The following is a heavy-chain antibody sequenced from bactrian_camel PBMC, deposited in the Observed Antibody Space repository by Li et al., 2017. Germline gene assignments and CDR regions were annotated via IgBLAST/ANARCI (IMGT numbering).Heavy chain of an antibody. Sequence: HVQLVESGGGSVQAGGPLRLSCAFSGYTYSGHCMGWFRQAPGKEREGVAIIGSSGSTGYADSVKGRFTISRDSAKRTLYLQMNNLVIEDTAVYFYAADCTFQALLNPGMNSHYWGQGTQVTVS. V-gene: IGHV3S55*01. D-gene: IGHD3*01. J-gene: IGHJ4*01. CDR1: GYTYSGHC. CDR3: AADCTFQALLNPGMNSHY. CDR2: IGSSGST.